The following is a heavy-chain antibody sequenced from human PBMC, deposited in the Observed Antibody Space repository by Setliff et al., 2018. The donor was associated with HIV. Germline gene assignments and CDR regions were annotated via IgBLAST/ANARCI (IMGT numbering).Heavy chain of an antibody. CDR2: IHYSGTT. CDR1: GGSISGSKYY. CDR3: ARPLLRFLEWPPSWFDP. J-gene: IGHJ5*02. D-gene: IGHD3-3*01. Sequence: PSETLSLTCTVSGGSISGSKYYWGWIRQPPGKGLEWIGNIHYSGTTYYNPSLRSRVTISIDTSKNQFSLKMSSVTAADTAMYYCARPLLRFLEWPPSWFDPWGQGTLVTVSS. V-gene: IGHV4-39*01.